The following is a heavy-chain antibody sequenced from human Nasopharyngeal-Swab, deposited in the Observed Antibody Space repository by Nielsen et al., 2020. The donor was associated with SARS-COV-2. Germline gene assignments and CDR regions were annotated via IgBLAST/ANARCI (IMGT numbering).Heavy chain of an antibody. CDR3: ARIKLAAGTFRYYYYGMDV. CDR2: IHYSGST. D-gene: IGHD6-13*01. V-gene: IGHV4-39*07. Sequence: PGKGLEWIGAIHYSGSTYYNPSLKSRVTISVDTSKNQFSLKLSSVTAADTAVYYCARIKLAAGTFRYYYYGMDVWGQGTTVTVSS. J-gene: IGHJ6*02.